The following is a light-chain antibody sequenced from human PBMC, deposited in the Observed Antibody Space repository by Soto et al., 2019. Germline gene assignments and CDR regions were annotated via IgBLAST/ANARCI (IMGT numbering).Light chain of an antibody. CDR3: QQYDNLPT. CDR1: QDNRNY. V-gene: IGKV1-33*01. Sequence: DIQMTQSPSSLSAYVGDRVTITCQASQDNRNYLNWDQQKPGKAPKLLIYDSSNLETGVPSRFSGSGSGTDFTFTISSLQPEDIATYHCQQYDNLPTVAGGTKVQIK. CDR2: DSS. J-gene: IGKJ4*02.